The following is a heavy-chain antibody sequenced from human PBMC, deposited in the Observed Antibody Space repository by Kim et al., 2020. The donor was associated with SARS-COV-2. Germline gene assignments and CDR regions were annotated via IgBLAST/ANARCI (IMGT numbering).Heavy chain of an antibody. J-gene: IGHJ4*02. CDR3: AKEGYYDSSGHVGGSPFDS. CDR2: ISWNSGSI. Sequence: GGSLRLSCAASGFTFDDYAMHWVRQAPGKGLEWVSGISWNSGSIGYADSVKGRFTISRDNAKNSLYLQMNSLRAEDTALYYCAKEGYYDSSGHVGGSPFDSWGQGTLVTLSS. D-gene: IGHD3-22*01. V-gene: IGHV3-9*01. CDR1: GFTFDDYA.